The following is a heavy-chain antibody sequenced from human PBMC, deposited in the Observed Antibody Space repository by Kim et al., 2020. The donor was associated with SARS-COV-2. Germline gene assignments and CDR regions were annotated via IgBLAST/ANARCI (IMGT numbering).Heavy chain of an antibody. V-gene: IGHV4-4*07. J-gene: IGHJ3*02. Sequence: NPSLKSRVTMSVDTSKNQFSLKLSSVTAADTAVYYCARGLAAAVGRAFDIWGQGTMVTVSS. D-gene: IGHD6-13*01. CDR3: ARGLAAAVGRAFDI.